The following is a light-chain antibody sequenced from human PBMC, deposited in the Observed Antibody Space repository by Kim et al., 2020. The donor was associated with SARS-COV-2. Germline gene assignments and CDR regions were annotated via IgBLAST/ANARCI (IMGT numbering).Light chain of an antibody. Sequence: QAVVTQEPSLTVSPGGTVTLTCASSTGAVTNAYWPNWFQQKPGQPPRALIYDTNSRHSWTPARFSGSLLGGQAALTLSGVQPEDEAEYYCLLFYRGTWVFGGGIQLTVL. V-gene: IGLV7-43*01. J-gene: IGLJ3*02. CDR3: LLFYRGTWV. CDR1: TGAVTNAYW. CDR2: DTN.